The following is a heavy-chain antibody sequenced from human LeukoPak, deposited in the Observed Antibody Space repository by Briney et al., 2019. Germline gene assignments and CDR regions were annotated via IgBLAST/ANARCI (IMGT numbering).Heavy chain of an antibody. CDR1: GVTFATSG. D-gene: IGHD3-10*01. Sequence: QPGGSLRLSCELSGVTFATSGMTWVRQAPGKGLECVAAIGTSSSFRLYTDSVKGRFTISRDNSRSTVYLQMHSLRADDTAVYYCAKTGPYYFDIWGQGTLVTVSS. CDR3: AKTGPYYFDI. V-gene: IGHV3-23*01. CDR2: IGTSSSFR. J-gene: IGHJ4*02.